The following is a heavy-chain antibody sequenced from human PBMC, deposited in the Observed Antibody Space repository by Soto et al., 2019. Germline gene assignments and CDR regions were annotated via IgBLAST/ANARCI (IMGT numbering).Heavy chain of an antibody. J-gene: IGHJ4*02. CDR2: INSDGTIT. D-gene: IGHD3-10*01. V-gene: IGHV3-74*01. Sequence: EVQLVESGGALIQPGGSLRISCAASGFTFSAYWMFWVRQAPGKGLVWLSRINSDGTITDYADSVRGRFTISRDNAEKTLYLQLNSLRANDTAVYYCAREYYGSGIWGQGTLVTVSS. CDR1: GFTFSAYW. CDR3: AREYYGSGI.